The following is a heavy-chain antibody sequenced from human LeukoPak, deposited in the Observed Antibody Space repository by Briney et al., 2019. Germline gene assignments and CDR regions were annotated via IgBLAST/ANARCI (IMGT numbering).Heavy chain of an antibody. V-gene: IGHV6-1*01. CDR2: TDYRSKWYH. J-gene: IGHJ6*02. CDR3: TRTTGSAAAGSAAYSYYYGMDV. D-gene: IGHD6-13*01. CDR1: GDSLSTSSVA. Sequence: SQTLSLTCAISGDSLSTSSVAWTWIRQSPSRGLEGLGRTDYRSKWYHDYAVSVKSRIAIHPDTSKHQFSLQLNSVTPEDTAVYYCTRTTGSAAAGSAAYSYYYGMDVWGQGTTVTVSS.